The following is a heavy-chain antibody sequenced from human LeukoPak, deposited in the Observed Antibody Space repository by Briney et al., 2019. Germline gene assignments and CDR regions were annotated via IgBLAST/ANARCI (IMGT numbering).Heavy chain of an antibody. CDR2: INHSGNT. CDR1: GASISSDKW. D-gene: IGHD3-9*01. V-gene: IGHV4-4*02. CDR3: AGAGGWLPAV. J-gene: IGHJ4*02. Sequence: SETLSLTCAVSGASISSDKWWSWVRQPPGQGLEWIGEINHSGNTNYSPSLKSRVTMSTDKSKNEFSLRLTSVTAADTAVYYCAGAGGWLPAVWGEGTLVTVSS.